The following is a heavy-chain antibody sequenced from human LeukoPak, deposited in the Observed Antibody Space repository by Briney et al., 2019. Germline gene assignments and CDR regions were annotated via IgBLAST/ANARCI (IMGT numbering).Heavy chain of an antibody. V-gene: IGHV1-2*02. CDR1: GYTFTSYD. Sequence: ASVKVSCKASGYTFTSYDINWVRQATGQGLEWMGWINPNSGGTNYAQKFQGRVTMTRDTSISTAYMELSRLRSDDTAVHYCARMCSSTSCSPGGFDPWGQGPLVTVSS. J-gene: IGHJ5*02. CDR2: INPNSGGT. CDR3: ARMCSSTSCSPGGFDP. D-gene: IGHD2-2*01.